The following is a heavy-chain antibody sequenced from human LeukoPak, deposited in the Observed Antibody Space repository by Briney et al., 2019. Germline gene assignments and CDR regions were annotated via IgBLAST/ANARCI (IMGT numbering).Heavy chain of an antibody. Sequence: GGSLRLSCAPSGFTFSDHYMDWVRQAPGKGLEWVGRIRLKADGYTTEYAASVKGRFTISRDDSKNSLYLQMNILKIEDTAVYYGVGVQGWAFTYWAKEALFTVSS. CDR2: IRLKADGYTT. CDR3: VGVQGWAFTY. J-gene: IGHJ4*02. V-gene: IGHV3-72*01. CDR1: GFTFSDHY. D-gene: IGHD3-16*01.